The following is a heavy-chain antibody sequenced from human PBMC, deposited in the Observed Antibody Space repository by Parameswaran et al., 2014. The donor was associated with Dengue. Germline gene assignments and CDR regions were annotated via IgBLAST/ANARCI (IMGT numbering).Heavy chain of an antibody. D-gene: IGHD3-3*01. J-gene: IGHJ4*02. CDR3: AKGHDFWSGYFGGDYFDY. Sequence: VRQAPGKGLEWVSAISGSGGSTYYADSVKGRFTISRDNSKNTLYLQMNSLRAEDTAVYYCAKGHDFWSGYFGGDYFDYWGQGTLVTVSS. CDR2: ISGSGGST. V-gene: IGHV3-23*01.